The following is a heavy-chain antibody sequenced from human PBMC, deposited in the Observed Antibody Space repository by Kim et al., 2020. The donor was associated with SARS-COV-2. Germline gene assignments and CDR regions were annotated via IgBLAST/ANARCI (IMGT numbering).Heavy chain of an antibody. V-gene: IGHV3-23*01. J-gene: IGHJ4*02. D-gene: IGHD6-19*01. CDR3: AKENAGCSSGWYYFDY. Sequence: SVKGRFTISRDNSKNTLYLQMNSLRAEDTAVYYCAKENAGCSSGWYYFDYWGQGTLVTVSS.